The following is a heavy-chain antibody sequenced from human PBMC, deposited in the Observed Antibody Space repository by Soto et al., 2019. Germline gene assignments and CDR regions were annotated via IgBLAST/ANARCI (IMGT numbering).Heavy chain of an antibody. CDR3: GGYDFAGFDS. CDR1: GFTFSSYS. V-gene: IGHV3-21*01. J-gene: IGHJ4*02. D-gene: IGHD5-12*01. CDR2: ISSSSSYI. Sequence: EVQLVESGGGLVKPGGSLRLSCAASGFTFSSYSFEWVRQAPGKGLEWVSSISSSSSYIYYADSVKGRFTISRDNAKNSLYLQMNNLRAEDTAVYYCGGYDFAGFDSWSQGNLVTVSS.